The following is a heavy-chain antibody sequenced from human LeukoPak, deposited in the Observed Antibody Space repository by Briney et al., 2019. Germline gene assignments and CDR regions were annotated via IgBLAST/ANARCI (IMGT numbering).Heavy chain of an antibody. CDR2: IYYTGST. CDR3: ARTTVRRGSFDY. CDR1: GDSISLYY. V-gene: IGHV4-59*01. J-gene: IGHJ4*02. D-gene: IGHD4-11*01. Sequence: SETLSLTCTVSGDSISLYYWSWIRQPPGKGLEWIGYIYYTGSTKSNPSLKSRVTISVDTSKNQFSLKLSSVTAADTAVYYCARTTVRRGSFDYWGQGTLVTVSS.